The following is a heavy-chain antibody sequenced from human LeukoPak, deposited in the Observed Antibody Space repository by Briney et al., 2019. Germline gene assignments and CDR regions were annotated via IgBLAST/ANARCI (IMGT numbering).Heavy chain of an antibody. V-gene: IGHV3-11*05. D-gene: IGHD6-13*01. CDR3: ARGGVRQQLVENYFDY. CDR1: GFTFSDSY. Sequence: GGSLRLSCAASGFTFSDSYMSWIRQAPGKGLEWVSYISSSATYTNYADSVKGRFTVSRDNAKNTLNLQMNSLRAEDTAVYYCARGGVRQQLVENYFDYWGQGTLVTVSS. CDR2: ISSSATYT. J-gene: IGHJ4*02.